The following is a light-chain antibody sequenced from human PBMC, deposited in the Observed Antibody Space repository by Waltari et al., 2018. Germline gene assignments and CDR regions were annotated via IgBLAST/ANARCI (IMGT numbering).Light chain of an antibody. CDR1: QSVNTN. J-gene: IGKJ1*01. Sequence: EIVMTQSPGTLSVSPGERATLACRASQSVNTNLPWYQQKPGQAPTLLIYGASIRATGITARFSGSGSGTEFTLTISSLQSGDFGIYYCQQYNNWPWTFGQGTKVEIK. V-gene: IGKV3-15*01. CDR2: GAS. CDR3: QQYNNWPWT.